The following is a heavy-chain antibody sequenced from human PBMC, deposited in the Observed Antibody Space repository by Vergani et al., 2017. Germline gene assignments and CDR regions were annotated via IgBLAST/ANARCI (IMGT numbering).Heavy chain of an antibody. V-gene: IGHV3-21*01. CDR2: ISSSSSYR. CDR3: ARGRVTPRN. CDR1: GYTFSRYR. J-gene: IGHJ4*02. D-gene: IGHD4-11*01. Sequence: EVQLVESGGGMVKPGGSLRLSCAACGYTFSRYRMNGVRQATGEGLEWVSSISSSSSYRYYADSVKGRFTIARDNAKNSLYLQMKSLRAEDTAVYYCARGRVTPRNWGQGTLVTVSS.